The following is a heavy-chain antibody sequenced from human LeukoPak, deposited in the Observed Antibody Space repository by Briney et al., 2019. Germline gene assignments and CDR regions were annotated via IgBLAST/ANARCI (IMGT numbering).Heavy chain of an antibody. V-gene: IGHV1-2*02. Sequence: GASVKVSCKASGYTFTGYYMHWVRQAPGQGLEWMGWINPNSGGTNYAQKFQGRVTMTRDTSISTAYMELSRLRSDDTAVYYCARVRQQWLARADDAFDIWGQGTMVTVSS. CDR2: INPNSGGT. CDR1: GYTFTGYY. J-gene: IGHJ3*02. D-gene: IGHD6-19*01. CDR3: ARVRQQWLARADDAFDI.